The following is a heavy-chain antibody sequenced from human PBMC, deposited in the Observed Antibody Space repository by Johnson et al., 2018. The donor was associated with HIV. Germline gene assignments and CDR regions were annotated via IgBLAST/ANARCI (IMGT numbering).Heavy chain of an antibody. Sequence: VQLVESGGGVVRPGGSLRLSCAAFGFTFDDYGMSWVRQAPEKGLEWVSGINWHGGSTGYADSVKGRFTISRDNAKNSLYLQMNSLRAEDTALYYCAAYYDFWSGSYTSGFDIWGQWTMVTVSS. V-gene: IGHV3-20*04. D-gene: IGHD3-3*01. CDR2: INWHGGST. CDR1: GFTFDDYG. CDR3: AAYYDFWSGSYTSGFDI. J-gene: IGHJ3*02.